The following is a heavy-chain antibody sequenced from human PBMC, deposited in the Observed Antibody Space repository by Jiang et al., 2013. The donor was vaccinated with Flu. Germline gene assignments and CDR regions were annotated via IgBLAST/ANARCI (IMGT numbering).Heavy chain of an antibody. Sequence: GLLKPSETLSLTCTVSGGSISSYYWSWIRQPPGKGLEWIGYIYYSGSTNYNPSLKSRVTISVDTSKNQFSLKLSSVTAADTAVYYCARLGSPGRGYYGSGNYYYYGMDVWGQGTTVTVSS. D-gene: IGHD3-10*01. V-gene: IGHV4-59*08. CDR3: ARLGSPGRGYYGSGNYYYYGMDV. CDR2: IYYSGST. J-gene: IGHJ6*02. CDR1: GGSISSYY.